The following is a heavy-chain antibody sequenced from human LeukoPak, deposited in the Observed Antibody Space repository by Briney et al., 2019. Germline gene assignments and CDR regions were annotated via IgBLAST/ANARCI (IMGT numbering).Heavy chain of an antibody. CDR2: INHSGST. CDR3: ARANPRLRGMDV. Sequence: PSETLSLTCGVYGGSFSGYVWSWIRQPPGKGLQWIGEINHSGSTTYNPSLKSQVTISLDTSRNQFSLKLSSVTAADTAVYYCARANPRLRGMDVWGQGTLVTVSS. J-gene: IGHJ4*02. V-gene: IGHV4-34*01. D-gene: IGHD3-16*01. CDR1: GGSFSGYV.